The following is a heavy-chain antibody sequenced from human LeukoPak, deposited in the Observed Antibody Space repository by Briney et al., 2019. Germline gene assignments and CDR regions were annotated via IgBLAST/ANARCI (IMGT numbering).Heavy chain of an antibody. CDR3: ARARGGSGSYGHFDY. Sequence: SETLSLTCTVSGASISSYDWTWIRQPAGEGLEWIGRIYTSGSTNYNPSLKSRVTMSVGTSKNQFSLKLSSVTAADTAVYYCARARGGSGSYGHFDYWGQGTLVTVSS. D-gene: IGHD1-26*01. CDR1: GASISSYD. J-gene: IGHJ4*02. V-gene: IGHV4-4*07. CDR2: IYTSGST.